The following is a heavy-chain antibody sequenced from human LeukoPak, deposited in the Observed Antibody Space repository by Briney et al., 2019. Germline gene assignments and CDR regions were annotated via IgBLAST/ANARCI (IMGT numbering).Heavy chain of an antibody. CDR1: GGSISSGGYY. D-gene: IGHD3-16*01. J-gene: IGHJ5*02. CDR3: ARDLSRIGYNWFDP. V-gene: IGHV4-31*03. Sequence: SETLSLTCTVSGGSISSGGYYWSWIRQHPGKGLEWIGYIYYSGSTYYNPSLKSRVTISVDTSKNQFSLKLSSVTAADTAVYYCARDLSRIGYNWFDPWGQGTLVTVSS. CDR2: IYYSGST.